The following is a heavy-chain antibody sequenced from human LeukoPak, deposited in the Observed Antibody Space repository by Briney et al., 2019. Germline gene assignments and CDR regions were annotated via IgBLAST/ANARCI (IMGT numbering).Heavy chain of an antibody. V-gene: IGHV4-59*01. J-gene: IGHJ5*02. D-gene: IGHD3-22*01. Sequence: SETLSLTCTVSGGSISSYYWSWIRQPPGKGLEWIGYIYYSGSTNYNPSLKSRVTISVDTSKNQFSLKLSSVTAADTAVYYCARVRAYYYDSRGPMGNWFDPWGQGTLVTVSS. CDR2: IYYSGST. CDR1: GGSISSYY. CDR3: ARVRAYYYDSRGPMGNWFDP.